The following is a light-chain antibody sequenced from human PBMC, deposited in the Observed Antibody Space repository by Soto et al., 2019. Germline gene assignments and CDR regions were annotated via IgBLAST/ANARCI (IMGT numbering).Light chain of an antibody. CDR1: QSISSY. V-gene: IGKV1-39*02. CDR3: QQYGKSPIT. CDR2: AAS. J-gene: IGKJ5*01. Sequence: DIQMTQSPSFLSASVGDRVTITCRASQSISSYLNWYQQKPGKAPTLLIYAASRLQSGVPSRFSGSGSGTDFTLTISRLEPEDFAVYYCQQYGKSPITFGQGTRLEIK.